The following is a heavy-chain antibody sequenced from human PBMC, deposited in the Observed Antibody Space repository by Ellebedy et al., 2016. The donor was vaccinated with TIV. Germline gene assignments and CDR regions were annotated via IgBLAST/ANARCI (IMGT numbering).Heavy chain of an antibody. D-gene: IGHD1-26*01. CDR2: ISNTNSGNTI. CDR3: ARRVGLDF. J-gene: IGHJ4*02. Sequence: GESLKISCAASGFNLSDYYMSWIRQPPGKGLEWVSYISNTNSGNTIYYADSVKGRFTISRDNAKNSVFLEMNSLRAEDSAAYYCARRVGLDFWGQGTLVTVSS. CDR1: GFNLSDYY. V-gene: IGHV3-11*01.